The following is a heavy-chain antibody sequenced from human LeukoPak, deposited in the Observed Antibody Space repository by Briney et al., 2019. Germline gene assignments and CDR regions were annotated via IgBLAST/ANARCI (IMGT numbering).Heavy chain of an antibody. CDR3: ARVAAVGTHSCFDP. Sequence: PGGSLRLSCAASGFAFSTYSMTWVRQAPGKGLEWISYITSTSITIYYPDSVKGRFTISRDNAKNLLFLQMNSLRAEDTAVYYCARVAAVGTHSCFDPWGQGTLVTVSS. V-gene: IGHV3-48*01. CDR2: ITSTSITI. J-gene: IGHJ5*02. D-gene: IGHD6-13*01. CDR1: GFAFSTYS.